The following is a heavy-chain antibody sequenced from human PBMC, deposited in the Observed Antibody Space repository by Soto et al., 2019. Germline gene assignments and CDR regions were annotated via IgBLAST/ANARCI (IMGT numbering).Heavy chain of an antibody. CDR3: ARARMVRGIIYYYGMDV. D-gene: IGHD3-10*01. CDR2: VYYSGST. CDR1: GGSISSDGNY. V-gene: IGHV4-31*03. Sequence: PSETLSLTCTVSGGSISSDGNYWSWIRQHPGKGLEWIGYVYYSGSTYYNPSLKSRVTISVDTPKNQFSLKLNSVTAADTAVYYCARARMVRGIIYYYGMDVWGQGTTVTVSS. J-gene: IGHJ6*02.